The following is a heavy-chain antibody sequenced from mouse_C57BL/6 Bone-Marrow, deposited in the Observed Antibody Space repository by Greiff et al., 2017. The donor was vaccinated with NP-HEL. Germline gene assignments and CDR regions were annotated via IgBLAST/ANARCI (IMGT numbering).Heavy chain of an antibody. D-gene: IGHD1-1*01. Sequence: EVQLQESGPGMVKPSQSLSLTCTVTGYSITSGYDWHWIRHFPGNKLEWMGYISYSGSTNYNPSLKSRISITHDTSKNHFFLKLNSVTTEDTATYYCASGPSYGSSWAWFAYWGQGTLVTVSA. CDR2: ISYSGST. CDR1: GYSITSGYD. J-gene: IGHJ3*01. V-gene: IGHV3-1*01. CDR3: ASGPSYGSSWAWFAY.